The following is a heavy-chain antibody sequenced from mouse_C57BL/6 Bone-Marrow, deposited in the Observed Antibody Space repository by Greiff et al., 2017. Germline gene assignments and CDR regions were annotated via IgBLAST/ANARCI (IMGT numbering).Heavy chain of an antibody. D-gene: IGHD1-1*01. Sequence: VQLQQSGAELVRPGASVKLSCTASGFNIKDDYMHWVKQRPEQGLEWIGWIDPENGDTEYASKFQGKSTITADTSSNTAYLQLSSLTSEDTAVYYCTSDSGSSYPAWFAYWGQGTLVTVSA. V-gene: IGHV14-4*01. CDR1: GFNIKDDY. CDR3: TSDSGSSYPAWFAY. J-gene: IGHJ3*01. CDR2: IDPENGDT.